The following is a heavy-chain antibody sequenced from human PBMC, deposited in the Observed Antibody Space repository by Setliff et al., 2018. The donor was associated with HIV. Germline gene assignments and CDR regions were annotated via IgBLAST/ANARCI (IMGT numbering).Heavy chain of an antibody. CDR1: GDSVSRYY. CDR2: ASYSGNA. Sequence: ASETLSLTCTVSGDSVSRYYWSWIRQSPGKGLEWIGYASYSGNADYNPSLKSRVTISVDTTKNQFSLKSTSMTAADTAIYYCARDYSTLGRSDDAFDMWGPGTMVTVSS. CDR3: ARDYSTLGRSDDAFDM. V-gene: IGHV4-59*02. D-gene: IGHD3-3*01. J-gene: IGHJ3*02.